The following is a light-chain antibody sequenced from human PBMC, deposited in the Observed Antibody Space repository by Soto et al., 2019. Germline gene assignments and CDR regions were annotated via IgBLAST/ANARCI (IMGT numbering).Light chain of an antibody. CDR3: QQYHIWPRT. CDR1: QSVSSN. J-gene: IGKJ1*01. Sequence: EIVMTQSPATLSVSPGERATLSCRASQSVSSNLAWYQQEPGQAPRLLIYGASTRGTGIPARFSGSGSGTECTLTISSLQSEDFAIYYCQQYHIWPRTFGQGTKVEIK. V-gene: IGKV3-15*01. CDR2: GAS.